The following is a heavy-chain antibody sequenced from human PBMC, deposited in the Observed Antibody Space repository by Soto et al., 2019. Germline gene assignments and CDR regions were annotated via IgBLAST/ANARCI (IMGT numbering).Heavy chain of an antibody. J-gene: IGHJ2*01. D-gene: IGHD2-8*01. CDR1: GGSISGGVHS. V-gene: IGHV4-30-4*01. Sequence: QVQLQESGPGLVKPSETLSLTCTVSGGSISGGVHSWSWIRQPPGKGLEWIGHIFDSGSTYYNPSLKSRLTISVDTSKNQLSLRLSSVTAADTAVYYCARDIMPLTNDWYFDLWGRGTLVTVSS. CDR3: ARDIMPLTNDWYFDL. CDR2: IFDSGST.